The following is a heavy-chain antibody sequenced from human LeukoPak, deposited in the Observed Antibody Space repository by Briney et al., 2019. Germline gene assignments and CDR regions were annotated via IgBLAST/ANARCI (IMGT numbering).Heavy chain of an antibody. Sequence: ASVKVSCKASGYTFTSYDINWVRQATGQGLEWMGWMNPNSGNTNYAQKLQGRVTMTTDTSTSTAYMELRSLRSDNTAVYYCARADLGGCGDYWGQGILVTVSS. CDR1: GYTFTSYD. D-gene: IGHD2-15*01. CDR2: MNPNSGNT. CDR3: ARADLGGCGDY. V-gene: IGHV1-18*01. J-gene: IGHJ4*02.